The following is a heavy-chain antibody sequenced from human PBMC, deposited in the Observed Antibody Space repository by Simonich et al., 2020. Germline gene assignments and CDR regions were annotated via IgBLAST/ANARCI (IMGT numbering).Heavy chain of an antibody. CDR2: SSSSSYI. V-gene: IGHV3-21*01. CDR3: ARANERDY. Sequence: EVQLVESGGGLVKPGGSLRLSCAASGFTFSSYSMNWVRQAPGKRLEWVSASSSSSYIYYADSVKGRFTSSRDNAKNSLYLQMNSLRAEDTAVYYCARANERDYWGQGTLVTVSS. CDR1: GFTFSSYS. D-gene: IGHD1-1*01. J-gene: IGHJ4*02.